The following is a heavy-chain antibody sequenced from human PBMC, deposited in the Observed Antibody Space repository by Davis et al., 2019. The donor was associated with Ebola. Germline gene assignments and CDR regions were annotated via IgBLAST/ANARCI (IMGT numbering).Heavy chain of an antibody. Sequence: GESLKISCAASGFTFSDYYMSWIRQAPGKGLEWVSYISTSSTYTNYADSVKGRFTISRDNAKNSLYLQMNSLRAEDTAVYYCARSFVEMDSSQGNDYWGQGTLVTVSS. CDR1: GFTFSDYY. V-gene: IGHV3-11*06. D-gene: IGHD5-24*01. CDR2: ISTSSTYT. J-gene: IGHJ4*02. CDR3: ARSFVEMDSSQGNDY.